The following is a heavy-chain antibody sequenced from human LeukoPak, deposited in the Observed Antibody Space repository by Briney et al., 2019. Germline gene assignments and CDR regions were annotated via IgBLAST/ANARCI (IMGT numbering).Heavy chain of an antibody. Sequence: SETLSLTCTVSGGSISSYYWSWIRQPAEKGLEWIGRIYTSGSTNYNPSLKSRVTMSVDTSKNQFSLKLSSVTAADTAVYYCARYIRRHSSGHYFDYWGQGTPVTVSS. D-gene: IGHD6-19*01. J-gene: IGHJ4*02. V-gene: IGHV4-4*07. CDR2: IYTSGST. CDR3: ARYIRRHSSGHYFDY. CDR1: GGSISSYY.